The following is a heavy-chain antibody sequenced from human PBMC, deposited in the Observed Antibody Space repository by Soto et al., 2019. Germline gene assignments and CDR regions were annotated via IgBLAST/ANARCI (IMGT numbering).Heavy chain of an antibody. CDR1: GYTFTSYG. D-gene: IGHD3-16*01. J-gene: IGHJ5*02. Sequence: EASVKVSCKTSGYTFTSYGISWVRQAPGQGLEWMGWIRTYNGNTNYGQKFQGRVTMTRDTSTSTAHMELRSLTSDDTAVYYCVIDMGEWPWGQGTLVTVSS. V-gene: IGHV1-18*04. CDR2: IRTYNGNT. CDR3: VIDMGEWP.